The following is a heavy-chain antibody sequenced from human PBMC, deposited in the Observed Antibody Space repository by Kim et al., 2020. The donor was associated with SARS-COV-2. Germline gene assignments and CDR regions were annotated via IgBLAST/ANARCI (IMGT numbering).Heavy chain of an antibody. CDR2: IKQDGSVK. CDR3: ARAYS. J-gene: IGHJ4*02. V-gene: IGHV3-7*01. Sequence: IKQDGSVKYYVDSVKGRFTISRDNAKHSLSLQMNSLRPEDTAIYYCARAYSWGQGTLVTVSS.